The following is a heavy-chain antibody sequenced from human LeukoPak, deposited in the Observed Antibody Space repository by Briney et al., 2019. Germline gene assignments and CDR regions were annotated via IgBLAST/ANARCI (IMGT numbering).Heavy chain of an antibody. Sequence: PGESLKISCKASGYSFTYYWIGWVRQMPGKGLEWMGIIYPGDSDTRYRPSFQGQVTISVDKSISTAYLQWSSLKASDTAMYYCARQDGNSKYYFDYWGQGTLVTVSS. D-gene: IGHD1-1*01. CDR2: IYPGDSDT. J-gene: IGHJ4*02. CDR3: ARQDGNSKYYFDY. CDR1: GYSFTYYW. V-gene: IGHV5-51*01.